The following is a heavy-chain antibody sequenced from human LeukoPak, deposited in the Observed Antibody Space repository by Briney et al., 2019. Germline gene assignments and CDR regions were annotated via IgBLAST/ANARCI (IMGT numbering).Heavy chain of an antibody. D-gene: IGHD2-2*01. Sequence: GGSLRLSCAASGFTFSSYGMSWVRKAPGKGLGWVANIKQDGSEKHYVDSVKGRFTISRDNAKNSVYLQMNGLRGEDTAVYYCARDGPSSSPTSGWFAPWGQGTLVTVPS. CDR3: ARDGPSSSPTSGWFAP. CDR2: IKQDGSEK. V-gene: IGHV3-7*01. CDR1: GFTFSSYG. J-gene: IGHJ5*02.